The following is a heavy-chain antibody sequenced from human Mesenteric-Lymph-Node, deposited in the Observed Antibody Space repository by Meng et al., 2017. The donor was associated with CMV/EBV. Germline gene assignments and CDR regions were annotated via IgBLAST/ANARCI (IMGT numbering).Heavy chain of an antibody. CDR2: LYYSGST. Sequence: CTVSGGSVSSGYYRSWIRQPPGKGLEWIGYLYYSGSTNYNPSLKSRVTISIDTSKNKFSLKLRSVTAADTAVYYCATLYSGYDPFDYWGQGTLVTVSS. CDR1: GGSVSSGYY. J-gene: IGHJ4*02. CDR3: ATLYSGYDPFDY. V-gene: IGHV4-61*01. D-gene: IGHD5-12*01.